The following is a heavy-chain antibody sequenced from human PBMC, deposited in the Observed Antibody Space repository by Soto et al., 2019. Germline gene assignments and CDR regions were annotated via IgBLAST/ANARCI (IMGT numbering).Heavy chain of an antibody. CDR2: ISAYNGNT. CDR1: GYTFTNYG. V-gene: IGHV1-18*01. CDR3: SRGKDSGAVIPSKTNWFDP. D-gene: IGHD3-3*01. J-gene: IGHJ5*02. Sequence: ASVKVSCKASGYTFTNYGISWVRQAPGQGLEWMGWISAYNGNTNYAQKLQGRVTMTTDTSTSTAYMELRSLRSDDTAVYYCSRGKDSGAVIPSKTNWFDPRGQGTLVTVSS.